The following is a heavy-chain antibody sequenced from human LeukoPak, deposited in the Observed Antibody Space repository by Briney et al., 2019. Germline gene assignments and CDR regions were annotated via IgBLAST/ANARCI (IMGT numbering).Heavy chain of an antibody. J-gene: IGHJ5*02. D-gene: IGHD4-17*01. Sequence: PSETLSLTCAVYGGSFSGYYWSWIRQPPGKGLEWIGEINHSGSTNYNPSLKSRVTVSVDTSKNQFSLKLSSVTAADTAVYYCARGQGYDYGSWGQGTLVTVSS. CDR2: INHSGST. V-gene: IGHV4-34*01. CDR3: ARGQGYDYGS. CDR1: GGSFSGYY.